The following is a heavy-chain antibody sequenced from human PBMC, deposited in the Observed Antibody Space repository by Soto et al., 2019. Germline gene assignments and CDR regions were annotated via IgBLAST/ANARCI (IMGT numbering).Heavy chain of an antibody. V-gene: IGHV4-59*01. D-gene: IGHD2-8*01. CDR2: IYYSGST. CDR3: ARDPSLMYGMDV. CDR1: GGSMNTYY. Sequence: SETLSLTCTVSGGSMNTYYWSWIRQPPGKELEWIGYIYYSGSTKYNPSLKSRVSMSIDTSKKQFSLKLSSVTAADTAVYYCARDPSLMYGMDVWGQGTTVTVS. J-gene: IGHJ6*02.